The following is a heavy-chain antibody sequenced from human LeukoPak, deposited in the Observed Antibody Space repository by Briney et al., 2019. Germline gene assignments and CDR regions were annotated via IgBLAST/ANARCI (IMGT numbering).Heavy chain of an antibody. CDR1: GFTFSSFE. Sequence: GGSLRLSCSASGFTFSSFEMDWVRQAPGKGLEGISYMSSRDNTRYYAESVRGRFTMSKDNAKNTLSLQMNSLRAEDTAFYYCARGFGRFGHRFGYLGQGTLVTVSS. CDR3: ARGFGRFGHRFGY. J-gene: IGHJ4*02. D-gene: IGHD3-10*01. V-gene: IGHV3-48*03. CDR2: MSSRDNTR.